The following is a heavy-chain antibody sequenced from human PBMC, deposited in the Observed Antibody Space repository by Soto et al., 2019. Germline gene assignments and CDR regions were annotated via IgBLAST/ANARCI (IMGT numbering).Heavy chain of an antibody. Sequence: SVNVACKASVYTLTGYDINSDRQATGQGLEWMGWMNPNSGNTGYAQKFQGRVTMTRNTSISTAYMELSSLRSEDTAVYYCARGSRRINMIVVVISWHAFDIWGQGTMVT. CDR1: VYTLTGYD. CDR2: MNPNSGNT. D-gene: IGHD3-22*01. J-gene: IGHJ3*02. CDR3: ARGSRRINMIVVVISWHAFDI. V-gene: IGHV1-8*01.